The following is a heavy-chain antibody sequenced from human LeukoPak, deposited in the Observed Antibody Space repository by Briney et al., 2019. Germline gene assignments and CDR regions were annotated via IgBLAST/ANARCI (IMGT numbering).Heavy chain of an antibody. CDR3: ARGRTGHHSYYYYYMDF. D-gene: IGHD3/OR15-3a*01. CDR1: GFTFSDDY. CDR2: ISYSGMTI. V-gene: IGHV3-11*01. J-gene: IGHJ6*03. Sequence: GGSLRLSCAASGFTFSDDYMTWIRQAPGKGLEWISYISYSGMTIYYADSVKGRFTISRDNAKNSLHLQMNSLRAEDTAVYYCARGRTGHHSYYYYYMDFWGKGTTVAVSS.